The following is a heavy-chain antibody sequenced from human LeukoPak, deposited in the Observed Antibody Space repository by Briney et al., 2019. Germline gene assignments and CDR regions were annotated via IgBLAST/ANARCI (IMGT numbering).Heavy chain of an antibody. CDR1: DGSISSGGYS. CDR2: IYHSGST. V-gene: IGHV4-30-2*01. D-gene: IGHD4-17*01. J-gene: IGHJ4*02. CDR3: ARAKGDYDHFDY. Sequence: SETLSLTCAVSDGSISSGGYSWSWIRQPPGKGLEWIGYIYHSGSTYYNPSLKSRVTISVDRSKNQFSLKLSSVTAADTAVYYCARAKGDYDHFDYWGQGTLVTVSS.